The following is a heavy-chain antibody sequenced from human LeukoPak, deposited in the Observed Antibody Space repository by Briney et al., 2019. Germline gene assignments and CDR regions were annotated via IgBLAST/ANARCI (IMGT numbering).Heavy chain of an antibody. CDR1: GYTFSGYY. CDR2: FDPEDGET. D-gene: IGHD7-27*01. V-gene: IGHV1-24*01. CDR3: ATVENWEHYYFDY. J-gene: IGHJ4*02. Sequence: GASVKVSCKASGYTFSGYYMHWVRQAPGKGLEWMGGFDPEDGETIYAQKFQGRVTMTEDTSTDTAYMELSSLRSEDTAVYYCATVENWEHYYFDYWGQGTLVTVSS.